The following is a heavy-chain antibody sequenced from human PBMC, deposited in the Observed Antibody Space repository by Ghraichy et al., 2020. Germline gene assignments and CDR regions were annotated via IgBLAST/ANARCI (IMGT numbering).Heavy chain of an antibody. CDR2: IYWNDDK. J-gene: IGHJ4*02. Sequence: SGPTLVKPTQTLTLTRTFSGFSFKSGGVGVAWIRQPPGKALEWLALIYWNDDKSYSPSLNSRHTITKDTSKNQVVLTMTNVDPVDTATYYCAHLIRGYDSLTGSYPTLEYWGRGTLVTVSS. CDR1: GFSFKSGGVG. V-gene: IGHV2-5*01. CDR3: AHLIRGYDSLTGSYPTLEY. D-gene: IGHD3-9*01.